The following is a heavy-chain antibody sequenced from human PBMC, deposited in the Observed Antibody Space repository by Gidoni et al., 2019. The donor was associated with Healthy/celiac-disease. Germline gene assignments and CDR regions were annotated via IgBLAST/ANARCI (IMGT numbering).Heavy chain of an antibody. V-gene: IGHV3-30-3*01. CDR2: ISYDGSNK. D-gene: IGHD2-2*02. CDR3: ARDGARRYCSSTSCYTWYFDL. J-gene: IGHJ2*01. Sequence: QVQLVESGGGVVQPGRSLRLYCAASGFTFSSYAMHWVRQAPGKGLEWVAVISYDGSNKYYADSVKGRFTISRDNSKNTLYLQMNSLRAEDTAVYYCARDGARRYCSSTSCYTWYFDLWGRGTLVTVSS. CDR1: GFTFSSYA.